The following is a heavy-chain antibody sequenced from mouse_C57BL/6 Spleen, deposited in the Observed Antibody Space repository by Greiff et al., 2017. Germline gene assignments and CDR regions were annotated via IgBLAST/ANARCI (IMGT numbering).Heavy chain of an antibody. J-gene: IGHJ1*03. CDR2: IDPSDSET. D-gene: IGHD1-1*01. Sequence: VQLQQPGAELVRPGSSVKLSCKASGYTFTSYWMHWVKPRPIQGLEWIGNIDPSDSETHYNQKVKDNATLSVDKSSSTAYMQLSSLTSADSAVYCCARGHYYGSSSGWYCDVWGTGTTVTVSS. CDR3: ARGHYYGSSSGWYCDV. V-gene: IGHV1-52*01. CDR1: GYTFTSYW.